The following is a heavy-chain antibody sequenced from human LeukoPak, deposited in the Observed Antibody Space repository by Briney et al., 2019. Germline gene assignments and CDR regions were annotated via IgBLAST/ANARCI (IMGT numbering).Heavy chain of an antibody. V-gene: IGHV3-33*01. CDR1: GFTFSNYG. Sequence: TGRSLRLSCAASGFTFSNYGMHWVRQAPGKGLEWVAVMWYDGSNKYYTDSVKGQFTISRDNSKNTLYLQMNSLRAEDTAVYYCAREDTSLVIAYWGQGTLVTVSS. CDR3: AREDTSLVIAY. CDR2: MWYDGSNK. D-gene: IGHD5-18*01. J-gene: IGHJ4*02.